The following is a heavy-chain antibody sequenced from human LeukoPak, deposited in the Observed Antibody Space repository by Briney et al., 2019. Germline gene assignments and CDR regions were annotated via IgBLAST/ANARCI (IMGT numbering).Heavy chain of an antibody. CDR3: ARGSSVYDY. CDR1: GYTFTSYG. J-gene: IGHJ4*02. V-gene: IGHV1-18*01. D-gene: IGHD6-6*01. CDR2: INAYNGNP. Sequence: ASVTLSFKAAGYTFTSYGITWVRQAPGQGLEWMGWINAYNGNPHYAQKLQGRVTMTTDTSTGTAYMELRSLRSDDTAVYYCARGSSVYDYWGQGTMVTVSS.